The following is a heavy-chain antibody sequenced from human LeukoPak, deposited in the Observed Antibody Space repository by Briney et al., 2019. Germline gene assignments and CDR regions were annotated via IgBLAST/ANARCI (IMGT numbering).Heavy chain of an antibody. V-gene: IGHV3-9*01. D-gene: IGHD6-19*01. CDR1: GFTFHDYA. Sequence: GGSLRLSCAASGFTFHDYAMHWVRQAPGKGLEWVSGISWNSGSIGYADSVEGRFTISRDNAKNSLYLQMNSLSTEDTALYYCARFDSGWQALDYWGPGTLVTVSS. CDR3: ARFDSGWQALDY. J-gene: IGHJ4*02. CDR2: ISWNSGSI.